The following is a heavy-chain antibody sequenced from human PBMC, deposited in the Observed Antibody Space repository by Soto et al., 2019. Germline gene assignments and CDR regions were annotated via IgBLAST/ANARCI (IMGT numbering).Heavy chain of an antibody. D-gene: IGHD3-22*01. V-gene: IGHV3-30*04. CDR2: VSHDGKTE. Sequence: QVQLVESGGGVVQPGRSLRLSCAASGFTFSSYAMHWVRQPPGKRLEWVAVVSHDGKTEYHAASVKGRFTISRDTSANILSLQMNSLRDEDTAVYYCGREPYISGHYSGGCDVWGQGTMVTVSS. J-gene: IGHJ3*01. CDR1: GFTFSSYA. CDR3: GREPYISGHYSGGCDV.